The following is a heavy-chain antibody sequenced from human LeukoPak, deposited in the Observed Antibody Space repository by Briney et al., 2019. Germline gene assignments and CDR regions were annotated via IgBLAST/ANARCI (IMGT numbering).Heavy chain of an antibody. J-gene: IGHJ6*03. V-gene: IGHV3-23*01. CDR3: AKRPDLWAAHMDV. CDR1: GITFSSYA. CDR2: ISGSGGST. D-gene: IGHD3/OR15-3a*01. Sequence: TGGSLRLSCAASGITFSSYAMSWVRQAPGKGLECVSAISGSGGSTFYADSVKGRFTISRDNSKNTLYLQMNSLRAEDTAVYYCAKRPDLWAAHMDVWGKGTTVTVSS.